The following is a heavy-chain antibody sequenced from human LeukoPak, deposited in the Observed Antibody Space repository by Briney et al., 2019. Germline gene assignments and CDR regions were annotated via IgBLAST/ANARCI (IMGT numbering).Heavy chain of an antibody. CDR1: GFTFSGSA. D-gene: IGHD2-2*01. J-gene: IGHJ4*02. CDR2: IRSKANSYAT. CDR3: TSSPIYCSSTSCRFDY. V-gene: IGHV3-73*01. Sequence: GGSLRLSCAASGFTFSGSAMHWVRQASGKGLERVGRIRSKANSYATAYAASVKGRFTISRDDSKNTAYLQMNSLKTEDTAVYYCTSSPIYCSSTSCRFDYWGQGTLVTVSS.